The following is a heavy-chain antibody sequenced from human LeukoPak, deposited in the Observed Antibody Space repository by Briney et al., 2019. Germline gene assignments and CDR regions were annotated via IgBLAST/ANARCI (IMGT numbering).Heavy chain of an antibody. CDR2: IYYSGSP. V-gene: IGHV4-30-4*01. D-gene: IGHD2-2*02. Sequence: SETLSLTCTVSGGPISSGDYYWSWIRQPPGKGLEWNGYIYYSGSPYYNPSRQSRLTISVDTSKNQFSLKLSSVTAADTAVYYCARETYCSSTSCYTPESHNWFDPWGQGTLVTVSS. J-gene: IGHJ5*02. CDR1: GGPISSGDYY. CDR3: ARETYCSSTSCYTPESHNWFDP.